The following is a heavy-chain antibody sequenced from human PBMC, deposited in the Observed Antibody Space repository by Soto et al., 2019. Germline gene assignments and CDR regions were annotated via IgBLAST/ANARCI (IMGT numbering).Heavy chain of an antibody. D-gene: IGHD3-9*01. Sequence: GASVKVSCKASGYTFTTYDIGWVRQAPGQGLEWMGWISAYNGNTNYVQSLQGRVTMTTDTSTDTAYMELRSLRSDDTAVYYCAGERRRPYYDILTGYYPFDYWGQGTLVTVSS. J-gene: IGHJ4*02. V-gene: IGHV1-18*01. CDR2: ISAYNGNT. CDR1: GYTFTTYD. CDR3: AGERRRPYYDILTGYYPFDY.